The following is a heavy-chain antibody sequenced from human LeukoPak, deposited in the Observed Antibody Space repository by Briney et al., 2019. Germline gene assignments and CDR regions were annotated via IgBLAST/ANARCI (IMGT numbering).Heavy chain of an antibody. V-gene: IGHV4-31*03. D-gene: IGHD1-26*01. J-gene: IGHJ4*02. CDR2: IYYSGST. CDR3: ARLQLLGYFDY. Sequence: SQTLSLTCTVSGGSISSGGYYWSWIRQHPGKGLEWIGYIYYSGSTYSNPSLKSRVTISVDTSKNQFSLKLSSVTAADTAVYYCARLQLLGYFDYWGRGTLVTVSS. CDR1: GGSISSGGYY.